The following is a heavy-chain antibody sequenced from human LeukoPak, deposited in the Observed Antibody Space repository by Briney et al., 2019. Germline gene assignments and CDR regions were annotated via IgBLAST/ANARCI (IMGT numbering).Heavy chain of an antibody. V-gene: IGHV4-39*01. CDR3: ARQISDYYYYYIDV. D-gene: IGHD3-3*01. CDR2: IYYSGST. J-gene: IGHJ6*03. CDR1: GGSISSSSYY. Sequence: SETLSLTCTVSGGSISSSSYYWGWIRQPPGKGLEWIGSIYYSGSTYYNPSLKSRVTISVDTSKNQFSLTLMSVTAADTAVYYCARQISDYYYYYIDVWGKGTTVTVSS.